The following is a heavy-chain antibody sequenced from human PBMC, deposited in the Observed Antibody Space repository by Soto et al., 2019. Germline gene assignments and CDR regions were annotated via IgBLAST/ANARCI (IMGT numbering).Heavy chain of an antibody. V-gene: IGHV3-15*01. D-gene: IGHD2-8*02. CDR3: KTGGD. CDR2: IKSRTDGGTT. CDR1: GFIFSHAW. Sequence: EVQLVESGGGLVRPGGSLRLSCAASGFIFSHAWMSWVRQAPGKGLEWVGHIKSRTDGGTTDYAAPVKGRFTLSRDDSKNTLYLQMNSLKNEDTAVYYCKTGGDWGQGTLVTVSS. J-gene: IGHJ4*02.